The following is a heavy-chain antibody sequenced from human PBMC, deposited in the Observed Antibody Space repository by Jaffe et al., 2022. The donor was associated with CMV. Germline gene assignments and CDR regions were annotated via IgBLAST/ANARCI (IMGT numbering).Heavy chain of an antibody. CDR1: GFTFSNYF. CDR2: ISSSSSYI. Sequence: EVQLVESGGGLVKPGGSLRLSCAASGFTFSNYFMNWVRQAPGKGLEWVSSISSSSSYIYYTDSVKGRFIISRDNAKNSLYLQMNSLRAEDTAVYYCARALRTSGWSWADAFDIWGQGTMVTVSS. CDR3: ARALRTSGWSWADAFDI. V-gene: IGHV3-21*02. J-gene: IGHJ3*02. D-gene: IGHD6-19*01.